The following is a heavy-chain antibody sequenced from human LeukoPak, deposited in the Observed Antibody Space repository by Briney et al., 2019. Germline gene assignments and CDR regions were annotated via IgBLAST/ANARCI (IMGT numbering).Heavy chain of an antibody. V-gene: IGHV4-59*01. D-gene: IGHD6-13*01. CDR3: ARVYYSNSYDYWYFDL. J-gene: IGHJ2*01. Sequence: NPSETLSLTCTASGGSISSYYWSWIRQPPGKGLEWIGYIFYSGSTNYNPSLKSRVTISVDTSKNQFSLKLSSVTAADTTVYYCARVYYSNSYDYWYFDLWGRGTLVTVSS. CDR2: IFYSGST. CDR1: GGSISSYY.